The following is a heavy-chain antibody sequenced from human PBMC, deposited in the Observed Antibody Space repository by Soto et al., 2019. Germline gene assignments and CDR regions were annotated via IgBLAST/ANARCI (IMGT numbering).Heavy chain of an antibody. CDR1: GGSISSGDYY. D-gene: IGHD2-15*01. CDR3: ARQTVVAATSRLNWFDP. Sequence: SETLSLTCRVSGGSISSGDYYWSWIRQPPGKGLEWIGYIYYSGSTYYNPSLKSRVTISVDTSKNQFSLKLSSVTAADTAVYYCARQTVVAATSRLNWFDPWGQGTLVTVSS. CDR2: IYYSGST. V-gene: IGHV4-30-4*01. J-gene: IGHJ5*02.